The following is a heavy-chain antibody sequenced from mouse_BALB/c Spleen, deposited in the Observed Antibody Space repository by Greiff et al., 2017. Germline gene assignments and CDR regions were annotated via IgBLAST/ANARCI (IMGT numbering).Heavy chain of an antibody. D-gene: IGHD2-14*01. Sequence: VQLQQSGPELVKPGASVRISCKASGYTFTSYYIHWVKQRPGQGLEWIGWIYPGNVNTKYNEKFKGKATLTADKSSSTAYMQLSSLTSEDSAVYFCARQDRYDPAWFAYWGQGTLVTVSA. CDR2: IYPGNVNT. CDR1: GYTFTSYY. CDR3: ARQDRYDPAWFAY. V-gene: IGHV1S56*01. J-gene: IGHJ3*01.